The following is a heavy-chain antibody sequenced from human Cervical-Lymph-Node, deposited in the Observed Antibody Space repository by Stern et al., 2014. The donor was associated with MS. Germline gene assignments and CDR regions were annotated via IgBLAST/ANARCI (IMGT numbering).Heavy chain of an antibody. CDR3: ARGYLVAVAGSDGMDV. V-gene: IGHV1-18*01. CDR2: ISAYNGNT. CDR1: GYTFTSYG. Sequence: QVQLVESGAEVKKPGASVKVSCKASGYTFTSYGISWVRQPPGQGLEWMGWISAYNGNTNYAQKLQGRVTMTTDTSTSTAYMELRSLRSDDTAVYYCARGYLVAVAGSDGMDVWGQGTTVTVSS. D-gene: IGHD6-19*01. J-gene: IGHJ6*02.